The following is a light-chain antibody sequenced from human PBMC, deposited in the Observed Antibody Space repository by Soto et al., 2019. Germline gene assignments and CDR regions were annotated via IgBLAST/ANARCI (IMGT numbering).Light chain of an antibody. CDR2: DAS. V-gene: IGKV1-5*01. CDR3: QQYETFSGT. Sequence: DIQMTQSPSTLSASVGDRVTITCRASQNIISLLAWFQQQPGEAPKLLIYDASALPRGVPSRFSGSGSGTKFTLTIASLQPDDFATYYCQQYETFSGTFGPGTKVDIK. J-gene: IGKJ1*01. CDR1: QNIISL.